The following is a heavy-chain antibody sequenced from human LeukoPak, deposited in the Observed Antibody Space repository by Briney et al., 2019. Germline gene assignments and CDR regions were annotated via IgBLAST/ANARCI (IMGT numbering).Heavy chain of an antibody. J-gene: IGHJ4*02. Sequence: GGSLRLSCAASGFTFSSYGMSWVRQAPGKGLEWVSAISGSGGSTYYADSVKGRFTISRDNAKNTLYLQMNSLRAEDTAVYYCARVRWGGLYYFDYWGQGTLVTVSS. CDR3: ARVRWGGLYYFDY. D-gene: IGHD3-16*01. CDR1: GFTFSSYG. CDR2: ISGSGGST. V-gene: IGHV3-23*01.